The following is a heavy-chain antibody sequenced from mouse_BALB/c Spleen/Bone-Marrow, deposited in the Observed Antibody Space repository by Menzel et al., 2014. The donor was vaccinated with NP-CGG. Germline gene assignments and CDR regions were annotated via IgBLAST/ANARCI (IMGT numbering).Heavy chain of an antibody. V-gene: IGHV1S22*01. CDR1: GYTFTSYW. Sequence: QPGSELVRPGASVKLSCKASGYTFTSYWMNWMKQRPGQGLEWIGNIYPGSGSSNYDEKFKSKATLTVDTSSSTAYMQLSSLTSEDSAVYYCTRGWRAMDYWGQGTSVTVSS. CDR3: TRGWRAMDY. D-gene: IGHD2-3*01. CDR2: IYPGSGSS. J-gene: IGHJ4*01.